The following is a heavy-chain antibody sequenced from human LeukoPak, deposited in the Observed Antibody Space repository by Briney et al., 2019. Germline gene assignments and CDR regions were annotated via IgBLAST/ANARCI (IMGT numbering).Heavy chain of an antibody. J-gene: IGHJ4*02. Sequence: SETLSLTCTVSSGSISSYYWGWVRQPPGKGLEWIGRIYTTVTTHYNPSLKSRVTMSVDPSTNQFSLNLRSMTATDPPVYNCGRQGYTASYNFLDYWGQGTLVTVS. V-gene: IGHV4-4*07. CDR1: SGSISSYY. CDR2: IYTTVTT. D-gene: IGHD1-26*01. CDR3: GRQGYTASYNFLDY.